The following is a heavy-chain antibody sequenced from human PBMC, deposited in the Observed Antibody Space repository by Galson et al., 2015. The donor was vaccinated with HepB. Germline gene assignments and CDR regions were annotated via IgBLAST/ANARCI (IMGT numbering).Heavy chain of an antibody. Sequence: SVKVSCKASGYTFTGYYMHWVRQAPGQGLEWMGWINPNSGGTNYAQKFQGRVTMTRDTSISTAYMELSRLRSDDTAVYYCARGRYYDSSGQPTFDYWGQGTLVTASS. J-gene: IGHJ4*02. V-gene: IGHV1-2*02. CDR3: ARGRYYDSSGQPTFDY. D-gene: IGHD3-22*01. CDR2: INPNSGGT. CDR1: GYTFTGYY.